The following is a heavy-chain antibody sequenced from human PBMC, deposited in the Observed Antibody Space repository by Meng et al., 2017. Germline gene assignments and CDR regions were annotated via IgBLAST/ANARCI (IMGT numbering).Heavy chain of an antibody. J-gene: IGHJ4*02. D-gene: IGHD3-16*01. V-gene: IGHV1-2*06. CDR3: ARSERYVLGFDY. Sequence: QVQLWQSGAGVKEPGASVKVCCKASGYHFDGYYIHWVRQAPGQGLEWMGRINPNSGGTNYAQKFQGRVTMTRDTSISTAYMELSRLRSDDTAVYYCARSERYVLGFDYWGQGTLVTVSS. CDR1: GYHFDGYY. CDR2: INPNSGGT.